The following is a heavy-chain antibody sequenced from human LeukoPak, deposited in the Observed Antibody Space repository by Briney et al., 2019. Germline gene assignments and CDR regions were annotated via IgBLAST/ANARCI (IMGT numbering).Heavy chain of an antibody. CDR1: GFTVIRNE. D-gene: IGHD6-19*01. CDR3: ARDSSGWPHWYFDL. CDR2: ISPYVT. J-gene: IGHJ2*01. V-gene: IGHV3-38*03. Sequence: GGSLRLSCAASGFTVIRNEMTWVRQAPGKGLEWVSSISPYVTYNADSVKGRFTISRDNSRNTLYLQMNSLRAEDTAVYYCARDSSGWPHWYFDLWGRGTLVTVSS.